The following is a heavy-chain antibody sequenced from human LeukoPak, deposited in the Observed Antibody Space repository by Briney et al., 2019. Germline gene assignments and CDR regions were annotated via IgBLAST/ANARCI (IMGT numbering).Heavy chain of an antibody. V-gene: IGHV1-46*01. CDR3: ATIGAIMAFDYGLDV. Sequence: ASVKVSCKTSGYTFSSNYLHWVRQAPGQGLEWMGVINPRSGKTSYSQKFQGRLSMTSDTSTGTVYMHLSRLRSDDTAVYYCATIGAIMAFDYGLDVWGQGTTVTVSS. J-gene: IGHJ6*02. CDR2: INPRSGKT. CDR1: GYTFSSNY. D-gene: IGHD2-2*01.